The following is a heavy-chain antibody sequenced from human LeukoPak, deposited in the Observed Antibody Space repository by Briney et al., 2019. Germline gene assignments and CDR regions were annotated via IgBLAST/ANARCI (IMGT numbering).Heavy chain of an antibody. CDR1: GYTFTGYY. Sequence: GASVKVSCKASGYTFTGYYMHWVRQAPGQGLEWMGWINPNSGGTNYAQKFQGRVTMTRDTSISTAYMELSRLRSDDTAVYYCARDVVVIAIDAFDIWGQGTMVTVSS. CDR3: ARDVVVIAIDAFDI. CDR2: INPNSGGT. J-gene: IGHJ3*02. V-gene: IGHV1-2*02. D-gene: IGHD2-21*01.